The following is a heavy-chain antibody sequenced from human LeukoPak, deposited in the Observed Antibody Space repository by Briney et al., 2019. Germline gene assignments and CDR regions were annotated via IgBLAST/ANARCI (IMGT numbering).Heavy chain of an antibody. CDR3: ARASRPSYDFWSGYSYYYYMDV. Sequence: ASVKVSWKASGFTFTSHDINWVRQATGQGLEWMGWMNPNSGNTGYAQKFKGRVTMTRNTSISTAYMELSSLRSEDTAVYYCARASRPSYDFWSGYSYYYYMDVWGKGTTVTVSS. J-gene: IGHJ6*03. CDR2: MNPNSGNT. D-gene: IGHD3-3*01. V-gene: IGHV1-8*01. CDR1: GFTFTSHD.